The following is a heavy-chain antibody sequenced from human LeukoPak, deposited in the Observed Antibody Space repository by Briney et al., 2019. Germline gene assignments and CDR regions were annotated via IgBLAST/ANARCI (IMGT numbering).Heavy chain of an antibody. D-gene: IGHD1-7*01. J-gene: IGHJ5*02. CDR3: ARHWKYSLFDP. V-gene: IGHV4-39*01. CDR1: GGSISSCSYF. CDR2: IYYNGNT. Sequence: SETLSLTCTVSGGSISSCSYFWGCIRQPPGKGPEWTGTIYYNGNTYYNPSLKSRVTISVDTSKNQFSLKLNSVTAADTAVYYCARHWKYSLFDPWGQGTLVAVSS.